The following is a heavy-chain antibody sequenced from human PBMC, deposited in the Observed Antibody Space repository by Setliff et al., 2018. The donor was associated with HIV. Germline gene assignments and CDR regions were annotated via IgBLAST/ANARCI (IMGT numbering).Heavy chain of an antibody. CDR1: GYTFKWSY. CDR2: INPSGGST. V-gene: IGHV1-46*02. D-gene: IGHD6-19*01. Sequence: ASVMVSCKASGYTFKWSYFRWVRQAPGQGLEWMGIINPSGGSTTYAQKFQDRVTITRDTSTRTVYMELSSLRSEDTAVYYCARVGPRNGWYVGDYYDFWGQGSLVTVSS. J-gene: IGHJ4*02. CDR3: ARVGPRNGWYVGDYYDF.